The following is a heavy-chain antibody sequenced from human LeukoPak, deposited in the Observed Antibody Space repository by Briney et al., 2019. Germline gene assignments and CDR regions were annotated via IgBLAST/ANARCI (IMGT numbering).Heavy chain of an antibody. J-gene: IGHJ4*02. CDR2: IGTVGTPASSAYVT. CDR3: VRYLHY. CDR1: GFSFSTSE. Sequence: GGSLRLSCAASGFSFSTSEMNWVRQAPGKGLEWIAHIGTVGTPASSAYVTYYADSVKGRFTISRDNANNLLSLRMNSLRAGDTALYYCVRYLHYGGQGTLVTVSS. V-gene: IGHV3-48*03.